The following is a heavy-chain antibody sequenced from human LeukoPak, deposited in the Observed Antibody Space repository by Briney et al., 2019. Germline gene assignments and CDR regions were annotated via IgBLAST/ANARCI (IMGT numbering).Heavy chain of an antibody. D-gene: IGHD1-26*01. Sequence: PGGSLRLSCAASGFNFDASGMQFDDYAMHWVRQAPGKGLEWVSLISADASNTYYADSVKGRFTISRDNNKNSLYLQMNSLRPEDAALYYCAKAPQWELRPVHFDSWGQGTLVTVSS. V-gene: IGHV3-43*02. J-gene: IGHJ4*02. CDR2: ISADASNT. CDR3: AKAPQWELRPVHFDS. CDR1: GFNFDASGMQFDDYA.